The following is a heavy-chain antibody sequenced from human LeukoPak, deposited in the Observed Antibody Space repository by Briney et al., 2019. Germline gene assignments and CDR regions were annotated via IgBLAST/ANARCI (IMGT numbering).Heavy chain of an antibody. J-gene: IGHJ4*02. D-gene: IGHD2-15*01. CDR1: GGTFSSYA. V-gene: IGHV1-69*06. CDR2: IIPIFGTA. CDR3: ARASRPGYCRGGSCPFDY. Sequence: GSSVKVSCKASGGTFSSYAISWVRQAPGQGLEWMGGIIPIFGTANYAQKFQGRVTITADKSTSTAYMELSSLRSEDTAVYYCARASRPGYCRGGSCPFDYWGQGTLVTVSS.